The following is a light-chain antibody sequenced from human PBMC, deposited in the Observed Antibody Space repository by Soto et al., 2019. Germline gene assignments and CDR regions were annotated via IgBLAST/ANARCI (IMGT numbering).Light chain of an antibody. CDR3: CSSADTYTFV. Sequence: QSVLTQPASVSGSPGQSITISCTGTSSDVGNYNYVSWYQQYPGRVPKLLIYMVSNRPSGVSNRFSGSKSGNTASLTISGLQAEDEADYSCCSSADTYTFVFGSGTKVTVL. CDR1: SSDVGNYNY. J-gene: IGLJ1*01. CDR2: MVS. V-gene: IGLV2-14*01.